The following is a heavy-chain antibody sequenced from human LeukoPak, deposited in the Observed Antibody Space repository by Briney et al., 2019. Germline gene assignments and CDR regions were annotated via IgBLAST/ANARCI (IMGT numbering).Heavy chain of an antibody. CDR1: GFTFSSYW. V-gene: IGHV3-7*01. CDR2: IKQDGSEK. Sequence: GGSLRLSCAASGFTFSSYWMSWVRQAPGKGLEWVANIKQDGSEKYYVDSVKGRFTISRDNAKNSLYLQMNSLRAEDTAVYYCARDIVLKVYADGYDYWGQGTLVTVSS. CDR3: ARDIVLKVYADGYDY. D-gene: IGHD2-8*01. J-gene: IGHJ4*02.